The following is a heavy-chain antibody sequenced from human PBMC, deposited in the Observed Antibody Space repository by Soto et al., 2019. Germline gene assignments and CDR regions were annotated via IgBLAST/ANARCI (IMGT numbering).Heavy chain of an antibody. D-gene: IGHD5-12*01. CDR3: AREVATIPDDNWYFDL. CDR1: GFTFSSYW. CDR2: IKQDGSEK. V-gene: IGHV3-7*03. J-gene: IGHJ2*01. Sequence: GGSLRLSCAASGFTFSSYWMSWVRQAPGKGLEWVGNIKQDGSEKYYVDSVKGRFTISRDNAKSSPYLQMNSLRAEDTAVYYCAREVATIPDDNWYFDLWGRGTLVTVSS.